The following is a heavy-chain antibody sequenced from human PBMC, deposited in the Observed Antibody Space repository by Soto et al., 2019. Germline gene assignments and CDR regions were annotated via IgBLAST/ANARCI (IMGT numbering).Heavy chain of an antibody. J-gene: IGHJ2*01. CDR1: GFTFSSHD. V-gene: IGHV3-13*04. CDR3: AREIASPGNWYVDL. D-gene: IGHD6-13*01. CDR2: VDTAGGT. Sequence: EVQLVESGGGLVQPGGSLRLSCAASGFTFSSHDMHWVRQGTGKGLEWVSGVDTAGGTYYPVSVKGRFTISRDNAKNSFYLQMNSLGATDTAVYYCAREIASPGNWYVDLWGRGTLVTVSS.